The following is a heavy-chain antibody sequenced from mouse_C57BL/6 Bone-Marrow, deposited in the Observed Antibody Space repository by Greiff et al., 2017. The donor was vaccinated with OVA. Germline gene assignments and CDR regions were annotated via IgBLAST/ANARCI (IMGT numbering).Heavy chain of an antibody. V-gene: IGHV1-15*01. D-gene: IGHD2-5*01. J-gene: IGHJ4*01. Sequence: QVQLQQSGAELVRPGASVTLSCKASGYTFTDYEMHWVKQPPVHGLEWIGAIDPDTGGTAYNQKFKGKAILTADKSSSTAYMELRSLTSEDSAVYYCTRGYSNYYAMDYWGQGTSVTVSS. CDR2: IDPDTGGT. CDR1: GYTFTDYE. CDR3: TRGYSNYYAMDY.